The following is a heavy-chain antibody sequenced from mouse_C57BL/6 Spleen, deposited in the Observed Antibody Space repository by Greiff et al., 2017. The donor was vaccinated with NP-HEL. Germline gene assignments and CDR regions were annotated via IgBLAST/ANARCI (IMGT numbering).Heavy chain of an antibody. V-gene: IGHV5-16*01. J-gene: IGHJ2*01. Sequence: EVNLVESEGGLVQPGSSMKLSCTASGFTFSDYYMAWVRQVPEKGLEWVANINYDGSSTYYLDSLKSRFIITRDNAKNILYLQMSSLKSEDTATYYCARGWLLLFDYWCQGTTLTVSS. CDR2: INYDGSST. CDR3: ARGWLLLFDY. CDR1: GFTFSDYY. D-gene: IGHD2-3*01.